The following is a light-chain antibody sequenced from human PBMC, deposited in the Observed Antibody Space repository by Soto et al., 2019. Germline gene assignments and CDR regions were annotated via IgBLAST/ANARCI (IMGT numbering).Light chain of an antibody. CDR2: GAS. CDR1: QSVSSN. Sequence: EIVMTQSPATLSVSPGERATLSCRASQSVSSNLAWYQQKPGQAPRHLIYGASTRATGIPARFSGSRSGTHFTLTIISLQSEDFAVYYCHQYNNWPPLTFGGGTKVEIK. CDR3: HQYNNWPPLT. J-gene: IGKJ4*01. V-gene: IGKV3-15*01.